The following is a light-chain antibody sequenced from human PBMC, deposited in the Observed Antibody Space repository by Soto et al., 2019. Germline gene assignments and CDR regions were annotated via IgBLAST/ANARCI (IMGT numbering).Light chain of an antibody. CDR1: QSVSSY. CDR3: QQRSTWPIT. Sequence: EIVLTQSPATLSLSPGERATLSCRASQSVSSYLAWYQQKPGQAPRLLIHDASDRATGIPARFSGSGSGTDFTLTISSLEPEDFAVYYCQQRSTWPITFGQGTRLVIK. V-gene: IGKV3-11*01. CDR2: DAS. J-gene: IGKJ5*01.